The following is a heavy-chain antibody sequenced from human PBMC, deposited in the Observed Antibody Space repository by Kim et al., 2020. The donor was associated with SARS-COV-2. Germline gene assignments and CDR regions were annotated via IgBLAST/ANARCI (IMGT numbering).Heavy chain of an antibody. CDR1: GFTFSSYG. CDR3: AKNMGLYGSGSLYYFDY. D-gene: IGHD3-10*01. J-gene: IGHJ4*02. CDR2: ISYDGSNK. Sequence: GGSLRLSCAASGFTFSSYGMHWVRQAPGKGLEWVAVISYDGSNKYYADSVKGRFTISRDNSKNTLYLQMNSLRAEDTAVYYCAKNMGLYGSGSLYYFDYWGQGTLVTVSS. V-gene: IGHV3-30*18.